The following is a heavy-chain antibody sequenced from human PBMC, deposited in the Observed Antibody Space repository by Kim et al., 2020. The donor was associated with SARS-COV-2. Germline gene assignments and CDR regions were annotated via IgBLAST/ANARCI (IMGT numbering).Heavy chain of an antibody. CDR2: INHSGST. D-gene: IGHD3-16*02. Sequence: SETLSLTCAVYGGSFSGYYWSWIRQPPGKGLEWIGEINHSGSTNYNPSLKSRVTISVDTSKNQFSLKLSSVTAADTAVYYCARGRYRQHWGQGTLVTVSS. CDR1: GGSFSGYY. CDR3: ARGRYRQH. V-gene: IGHV4-34*01. J-gene: IGHJ1*01.